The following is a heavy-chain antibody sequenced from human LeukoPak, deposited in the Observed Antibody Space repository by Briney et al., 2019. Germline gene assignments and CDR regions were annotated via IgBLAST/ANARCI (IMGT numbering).Heavy chain of an antibody. V-gene: IGHV4-61*02. Sequence: PSQTLSLTCTVSGGSISSGSYYWSWIRQPAGKGLAWIGRIYTSGSTNYNPSLKSRVTMSVDTSKNQFSLKLSSVTAADTAVYYCASHLHGDTHFDYWGQGTLVTVSS. D-gene: IGHD4-17*01. CDR2: IYTSGST. J-gene: IGHJ4*02. CDR3: ASHLHGDTHFDY. CDR1: GGSISSGSYY.